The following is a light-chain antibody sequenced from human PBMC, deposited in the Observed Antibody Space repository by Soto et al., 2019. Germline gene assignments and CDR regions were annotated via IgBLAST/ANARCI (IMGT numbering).Light chain of an antibody. V-gene: IGKV1-39*01. CDR1: QSISSY. CDR2: AAS. CDR3: EQSYRPPS. Sequence: DIQMTQSPSSLSASVGDRVTITCRASQSISSYLNWYQQKPGKGPKLLIYAASSLQTGVPSRFSGSGSGTDFTLTIISLQPEDFESYVCEQSYRPPSFGQGTKLEIK. J-gene: IGKJ2*01.